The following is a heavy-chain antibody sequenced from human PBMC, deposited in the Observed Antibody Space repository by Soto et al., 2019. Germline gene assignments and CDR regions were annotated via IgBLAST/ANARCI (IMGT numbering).Heavy chain of an antibody. J-gene: IGHJ6*02. Sequence: SVKVSCKXSGFTFTSSAVQWVRQARGQRLEWIGWIVVGSGNTNYAQKFQERVTITRDMSTSTAYMELSSLRSEDTAVYYCAADDQLPHYYYYGMDVWGQGTTVTVSS. CDR3: AADDQLPHYYYYGMDV. D-gene: IGHD2-2*01. CDR1: GFTFTSSA. CDR2: IVVGSGNT. V-gene: IGHV1-58*01.